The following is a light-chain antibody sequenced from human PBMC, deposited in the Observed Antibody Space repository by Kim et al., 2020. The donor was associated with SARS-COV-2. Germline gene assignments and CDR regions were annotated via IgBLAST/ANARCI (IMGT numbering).Light chain of an antibody. J-gene: IGLJ1*01. CDR2: YKN. CDR3: NPRDSSPPRSV. V-gene: IGLV3-19*01. CDR1: SLTTYY. Sequence: TTTCHGDSLTTYYISWAQQRPGQAAALVIYYKNSRPSGIPDRFAASSAGNTASPPITGALAEEEADYYCNPRDSSPPRSVFGTGTKFTFL.